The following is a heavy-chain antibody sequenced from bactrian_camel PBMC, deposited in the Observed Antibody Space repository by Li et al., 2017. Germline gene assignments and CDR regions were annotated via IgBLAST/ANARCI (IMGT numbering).Heavy chain of an antibody. J-gene: IGHJ4*01. CDR1: GYSSSGFC. CDR3: AAETDYSQHFAAGAFCSVLPGEYNY. D-gene: IGHD4*01. Sequence: DVQLVESGGGSVQAGGSLRLSCEHSGYSSSGFCVGWFRQVPGKEREGVASIYIGGHSTTYADSVKGRFTISQDNAKNTVYLQLSNVEPADTAMYYCAAETDYSQHFAAGAFCSVLPGEYNYWGQGTQVTVS. V-gene: IGHV3S40*01. CDR2: IYIGGHST.